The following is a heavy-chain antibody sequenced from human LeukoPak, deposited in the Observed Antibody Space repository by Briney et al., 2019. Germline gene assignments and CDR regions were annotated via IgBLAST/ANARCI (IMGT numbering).Heavy chain of an antibody. CDR3: ASPKDH. V-gene: IGHV3-74*01. J-gene: IGHJ4*02. Sequence: GGSLRLSCVGSGFTFSGAWMHWVRQVPGKGLVWVSGITPDGTSTPYADSVRGRFTISRDNARNTVYLQMNSLRVDDTAVYYCASPKDHWGQGTLVTVSS. CDR2: ITPDGTST. CDR1: GFTFSGAW.